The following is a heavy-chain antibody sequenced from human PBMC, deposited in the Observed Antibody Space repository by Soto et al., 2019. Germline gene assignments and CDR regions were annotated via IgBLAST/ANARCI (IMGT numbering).Heavy chain of an antibody. D-gene: IGHD3-16*01. CDR3: GKASTYPLDGVDV. J-gene: IGHJ6*02. V-gene: IGHV4-30-2*06. Sequence: SETLSLTCTVSGGSISSGGYSWSWIRQSPEKGLEWLGCIYPTGSTYYHPSLKSRVTISIDTSRNQLSLNLTSVTAEDTAIYYCGKASTYPLDGVDVWGQGTTVTVSS. CDR2: IYPTGST. CDR1: GGSISSGGYS.